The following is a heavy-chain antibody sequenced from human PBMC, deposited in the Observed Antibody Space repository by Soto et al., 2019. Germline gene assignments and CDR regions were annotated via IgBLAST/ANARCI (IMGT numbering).Heavy chain of an antibody. CDR1: GFTFSTYW. D-gene: IGHD3-10*01. CDR2: ISPDGSNR. V-gene: IGHV3-74*01. CDR3: ERDSPEYGTGSPLES. J-gene: IGHJ4*02. Sequence: GSLLLACSASGFTFSTYWMNWVRQTPGKGLMWVSLISPDGSNRGYADSVEGRFTVSRDNVKNTLYLQMHSLRAEDTAMYYCERDSPEYGTGSPLESWGQGTLVTVSS.